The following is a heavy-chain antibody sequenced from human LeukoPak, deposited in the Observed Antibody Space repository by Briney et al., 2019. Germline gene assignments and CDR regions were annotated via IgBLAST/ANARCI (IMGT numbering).Heavy chain of an antibody. V-gene: IGHV1-46*01. CDR3: ARAYCSGGSCYYEMYYFDY. D-gene: IGHD2-15*01. J-gene: IGHJ4*02. CDR1: GYTFTSYY. Sequence: GASVKVSCKASGYTFTSYYMHWVRQAPGQGLEWMGIINPSGGSTSYAQKFQGRVTMTRDTSTSTAYMELSSLRSEDTAVYYCARAYCSGGSCYYEMYYFDYWGQGTLVTVSS. CDR2: INPSGGST.